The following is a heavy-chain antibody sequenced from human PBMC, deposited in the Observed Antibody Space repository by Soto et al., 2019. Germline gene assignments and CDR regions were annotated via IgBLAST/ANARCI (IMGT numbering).Heavy chain of an antibody. J-gene: IGHJ4*02. V-gene: IGHV4-59*08. CDR1: GGSISSYY. CDR3: ARHSTPITGTTYDY. Sequence: SETLSLTCTVSGGSISSYYWSWIRQPPGKGLEWIGYIYYSGSTYYNPSLKSRVTISVDTSKNQFSLKLSSVTAADTAVYYCARHSTPITGTTYDYWGQGTLVTVSS. CDR2: IYYSGST. D-gene: IGHD1-7*01.